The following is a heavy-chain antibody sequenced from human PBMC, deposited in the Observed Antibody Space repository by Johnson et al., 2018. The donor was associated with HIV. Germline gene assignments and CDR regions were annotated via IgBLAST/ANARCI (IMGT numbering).Heavy chain of an antibody. D-gene: IGHD1-26*01. CDR1: GFTFSSYA. CDR3: ARDRKSGSYGVDAFDI. CDR2: ISYAGSNK. V-gene: IGHV3-30*04. Sequence: VQLVESGGGVVQPGRSLRLSCAASGFTFSSYAMHWVRQAPGKGLEWVAVISYAGSNKYYADSVKGRFTISRDNAKNSLYLQMNSLRAEDTAVYYCARDRKSGSYGVDAFDIWGQGTMVTVSS. J-gene: IGHJ3*02.